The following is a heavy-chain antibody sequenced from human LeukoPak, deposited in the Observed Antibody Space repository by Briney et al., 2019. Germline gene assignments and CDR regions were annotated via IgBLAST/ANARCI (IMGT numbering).Heavy chain of an antibody. CDR1: GYTFTSYY. V-gene: IGHV1-46*01. D-gene: IGHD3-9*01. CDR3: ASPLTGRDAFDI. Sequence: ASVKVSCKASGYTFTSYYMHWVRQAPGQGLEWMGIINPSGGSTSYAQKFQGRVTMTRDTSTSTVYMELSSLRSEDTAVYYCASPLTGRDAFDIWGQGTMVTVSS. CDR2: INPSGGST. J-gene: IGHJ3*02.